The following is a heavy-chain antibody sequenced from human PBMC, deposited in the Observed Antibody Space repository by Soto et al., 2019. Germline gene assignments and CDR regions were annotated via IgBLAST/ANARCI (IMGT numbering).Heavy chain of an antibody. J-gene: IGHJ4*02. Sequence: QITWKESGPTLVKPTQTLTLTCTFSGFSLSTSGVGVGWIRQPPGKALEWLALIYWDDDKCYSPSLKSRLTITKDTSKNQVVLTMTNMDPVDTATYYCAHRNYHQVGANFDYWGQGTLVTVSS. CDR2: IYWDDDK. CDR3: AHRNYHQVGANFDY. CDR1: GFSLSTSGVG. D-gene: IGHD1-26*01. V-gene: IGHV2-5*02.